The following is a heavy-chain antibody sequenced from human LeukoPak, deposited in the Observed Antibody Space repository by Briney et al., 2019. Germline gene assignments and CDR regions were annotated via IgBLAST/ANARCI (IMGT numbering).Heavy chain of an antibody. J-gene: IGHJ1*01. D-gene: IGHD6-13*01. CDR3: ARGYSSSWSRAEYFQH. CDR1: GGSMSSYY. CDR2: IYTSGST. Sequence: PSETLSLTCTVSGGSMSSYYWSWIRQPAGKGLEWIGRIYTSGSTNYNPSLKSRVTMSVDTSKNQFSLKLSSVTAADTAVYYCARGYSSSWSRAEYFQHWGQGTLVTVSS. V-gene: IGHV4-4*07.